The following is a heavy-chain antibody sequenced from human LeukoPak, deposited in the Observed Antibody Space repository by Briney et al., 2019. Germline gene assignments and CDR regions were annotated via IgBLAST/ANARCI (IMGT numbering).Heavy chain of an antibody. V-gene: IGHV1-2*02. CDR3: LRGGGRSYCDY. J-gene: IGHJ4*02. CDR2: MNPNSGDT. D-gene: IGHD2-15*01. Sequence: GASVKVSCKPSGYTFTAYNIHWVRQAPGQRLEWMGWMNPNSGDTNYAQNFQGRVTMTRDTSISTAYMELSSLRSDDTAVYFYLRGGGRSYCDYWGQGTPVTVSS. CDR1: GYTFTAYN.